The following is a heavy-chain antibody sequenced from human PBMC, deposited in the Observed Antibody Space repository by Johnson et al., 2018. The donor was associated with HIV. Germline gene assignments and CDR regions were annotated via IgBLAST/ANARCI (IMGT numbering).Heavy chain of an antibody. J-gene: IGHJ3*02. D-gene: IGHD3-3*01. CDR2: ISSDGSNK. CDR3: AKDQTYNFWSGYYGGDAFDI. CDR1: GFTFSNYA. V-gene: IGHV3-30*04. Sequence: QVQLVESGGGVVQPGRSLRLSCAASGFTFSNYAIHWVRQAPGKGLEWVAVISSDGSNKYHADSVKGRFTISRDNSKNTLSLQMNSLRAEDTAVYFCAKDQTYNFWSGYYGGDAFDIWGQGTMVTVSS.